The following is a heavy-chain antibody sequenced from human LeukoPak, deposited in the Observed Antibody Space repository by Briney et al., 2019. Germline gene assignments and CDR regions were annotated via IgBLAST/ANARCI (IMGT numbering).Heavy chain of an antibody. CDR3: ARPRPSMDV. CDR2: ISSNGGST. Sequence: GGSLRLSCVASGFTFSSYAMHWVRQAPGKGLEYVSAISSNGGSTHYANSVKGRFTISRDNSKNTLYLQMGSLRAEDVAVYYCARPRPSMDVWGQGTTVTVSS. J-gene: IGHJ6*02. V-gene: IGHV3-64*01. CDR1: GFTFSSYA.